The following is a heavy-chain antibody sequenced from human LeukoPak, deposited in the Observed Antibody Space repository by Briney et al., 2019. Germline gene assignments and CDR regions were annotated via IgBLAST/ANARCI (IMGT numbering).Heavy chain of an antibody. CDR2: IIPIFGTA. CDR3: ARENTSSIAALRRFDP. J-gene: IGHJ5*02. D-gene: IGHD6-6*01. V-gene: IGHV1-69*05. Sequence: SVKVSCKASGGTFSSYAISWVRQAPGQGLEWMGGIIPIFGTANYAQKFQGRVTITTDESTSTAYMELSSLRSEDTAVYYCARENTSSIAALRRFDPWGQGTLVTVSS. CDR1: GGTFSSYA.